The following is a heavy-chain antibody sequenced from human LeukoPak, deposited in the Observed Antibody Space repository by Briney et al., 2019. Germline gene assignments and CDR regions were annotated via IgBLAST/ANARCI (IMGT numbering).Heavy chain of an antibody. V-gene: IGHV4-39*01. Sequence: PPETLSLTCTVSGGSISSITYYWGWVRQPPGKGLEWIGSIYYTGSTYYNPSLKSRVIISVDTSKNQFSLKLTSVTAADTAVYYCARHLRYDSSSYYRPFDYWGQGILVTVSS. CDR1: GGSISSITYY. CDR2: IYYTGST. CDR3: ARHLRYDSSSYYRPFDY. J-gene: IGHJ4*02. D-gene: IGHD3-22*01.